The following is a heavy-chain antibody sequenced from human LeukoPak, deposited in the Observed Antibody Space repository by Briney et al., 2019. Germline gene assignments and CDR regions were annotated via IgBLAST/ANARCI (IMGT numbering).Heavy chain of an antibody. CDR3: ARGVRENDAFDI. V-gene: IGHV3-21*01. D-gene: IGHD3-10*01. CDR2: ISSSSSYI. J-gene: IGHJ3*02. Sequence: PGGSLRLSCAASGFTFSSYSMNWVRQAPGKGLEWVSSISSSSSYIYYADSVKGRFTISRDNAKNSLYLQMNSLRAEDTAVYYCARGVRENDAFDIWGQGTMVTVSS. CDR1: GFTFSSYS.